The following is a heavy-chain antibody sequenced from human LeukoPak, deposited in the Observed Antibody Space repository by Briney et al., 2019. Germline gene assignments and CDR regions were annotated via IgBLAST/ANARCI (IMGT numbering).Heavy chain of an antibody. V-gene: IGHV4-59*08. CDR2: IYYSGST. Sequence: PSETLSLTCTVSGGSISSYYWSWIRQPPGKGLEWIGYIYYSGSTNYNPSLKSRVTISVDTSKNQFSLKLSSVTAADTAVYYCARIKWELSYYYYYGMDVWGQGTTVAVSS. D-gene: IGHD1-26*01. CDR3: ARIKWELSYYYYYGMDV. CDR1: GGSISSYY. J-gene: IGHJ6*02.